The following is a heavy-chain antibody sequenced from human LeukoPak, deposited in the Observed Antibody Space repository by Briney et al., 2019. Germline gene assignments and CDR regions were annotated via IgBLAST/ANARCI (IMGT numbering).Heavy chain of an antibody. D-gene: IGHD6-19*01. CDR1: GYTFTSYD. CDR3: ARGRHSRGWYVDY. J-gene: IGHJ4*02. Sequence: ASVKLSCKASGYTFTSYDINWVRQATGQGLEWMGWMNSNSGNTGYAQKFQGRVTMTRTTSIGTAYMELSSLRAEDTAVYYCARGRHSRGWYVDYWGQGTLVTVSS. CDR2: MNSNSGNT. V-gene: IGHV1-8*01.